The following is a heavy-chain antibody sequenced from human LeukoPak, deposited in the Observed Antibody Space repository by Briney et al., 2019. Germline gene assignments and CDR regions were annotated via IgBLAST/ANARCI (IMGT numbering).Heavy chain of an antibody. J-gene: IGHJ5*02. D-gene: IGHD6-13*01. Sequence: GGSLRLSCAASGFTFISYSMNWVRQAPGKWLEWVSSISSSGSYTYYADSMKGRFTISRDNAKNSLYLQMNSLRAEDTAVYYCAGSIAAGAGGSDPWGEGTRVTVSS. CDR3: AGSIAAGAGGSDP. V-gene: IGHV3-21*01. CDR2: ISSSGSYT. CDR1: GFTFISYS.